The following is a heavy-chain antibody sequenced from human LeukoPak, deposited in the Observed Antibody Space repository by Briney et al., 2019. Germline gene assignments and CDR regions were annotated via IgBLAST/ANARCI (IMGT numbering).Heavy chain of an antibody. J-gene: IGHJ6*03. CDR2: INHSGST. Sequence: SETLCLTCAVYGGSFSCYYWSWIRQPPGKGLEWTGEINHSGSTNYNPSLKSRVTISVDTSKNQFSLKLSSVTAADTAVYYCARARWGSGYYYVKGNMDVWGKGTTVTVPS. V-gene: IGHV4-34*01. CDR3: ARARWGSGYYYVKGNMDV. CDR1: GGSFSCYY. D-gene: IGHD3-22*01.